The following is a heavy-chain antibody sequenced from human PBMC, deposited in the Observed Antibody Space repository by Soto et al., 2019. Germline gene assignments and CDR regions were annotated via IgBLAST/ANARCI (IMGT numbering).Heavy chain of an antibody. CDR1: GGSISSGGYY. CDR2: IYYSGST. CDR3: ARENIVVVPAAIRNWFDP. J-gene: IGHJ5*02. D-gene: IGHD2-2*02. V-gene: IGHV4-31*02. Sequence: NPSETLSLTCTVSGGSISSGGYYWSWIRQHPGKGLEWIGYIYYSGSTYYNPSLKSRVTISVDTSKNQFSLKLSSVTAADTAVYYCARENIVVVPAAIRNWFDPWGQGTLVTVSS.